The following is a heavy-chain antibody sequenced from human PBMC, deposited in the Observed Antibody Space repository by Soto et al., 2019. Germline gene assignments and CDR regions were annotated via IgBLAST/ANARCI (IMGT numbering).Heavy chain of an antibody. CDR1: GYTFTSYG. CDR3: ARDSYDSSGYLYSYYYYGMDV. CDR2: ISAYNGNT. Sequence: ASVKVSCKASGYTFTSYGISWVRQAPGQGLEWMGWISAYNGNTNYAQKIQGRVTMTTDTSTSTAYIELRSLRSDDTAVYYCARDSYDSSGYLYSYYYYGMDVWGQGTTVTVS. D-gene: IGHD3-22*01. J-gene: IGHJ6*02. V-gene: IGHV1-18*01.